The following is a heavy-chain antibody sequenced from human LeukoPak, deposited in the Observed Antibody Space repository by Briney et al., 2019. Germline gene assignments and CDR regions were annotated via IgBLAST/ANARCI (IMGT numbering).Heavy chain of an antibody. D-gene: IGHD3-22*01. CDR3: ARGSDSSGYYYPEYYFDY. CDR2: ISAYNGNT. Sequence: ASVKVSCKASGYTFTSYGISWVRQAPGQGLEWMGWISAYNGNTNYAQKLQGRVTMTTDTSTSTAYMELRSLRSDDTAVYYCARGSDSSGYYYPEYYFDYWGQGTLVTVSS. V-gene: IGHV1-18*01. J-gene: IGHJ4*02. CDR1: GYTFTSYG.